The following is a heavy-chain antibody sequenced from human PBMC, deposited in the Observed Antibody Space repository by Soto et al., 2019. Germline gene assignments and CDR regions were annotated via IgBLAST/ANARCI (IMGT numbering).Heavy chain of an antibody. CDR2: IKSKTDGGTT. Sequence: VGSLRLSCAASGFTFSNAWMNWVRRAPGKGLEWVGRIKSKTDGGTTDYAAPVKGRFTISRDDSKNTLYLQMNSLKTEDTAVYYCTTDSSGYVQFDYWGQGTLVTVSS. D-gene: IGHD5-12*01. J-gene: IGHJ4*02. V-gene: IGHV3-15*07. CDR3: TTDSSGYVQFDY. CDR1: GFTFSNAW.